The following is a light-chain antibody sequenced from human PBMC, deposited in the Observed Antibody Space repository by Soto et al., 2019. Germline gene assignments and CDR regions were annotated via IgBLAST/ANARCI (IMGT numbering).Light chain of an antibody. V-gene: IGLV2-14*03. J-gene: IGLJ2*01. Sequence: QSALTQPASVSGSPGQSITLSCTGTSSDIGRYNYISWYQQHPGKAPKLLMYDVSNRPSGISDRFSASKSGNTASLTISGLQAEDEADYYCSSHSSSSTPDVFGGGTKVTVL. CDR2: DVS. CDR1: SSDIGRYNY. CDR3: SSHSSSSTPDV.